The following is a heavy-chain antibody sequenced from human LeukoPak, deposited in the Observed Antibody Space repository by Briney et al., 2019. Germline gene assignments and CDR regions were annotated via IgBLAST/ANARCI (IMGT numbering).Heavy chain of an antibody. CDR3: ASGGVIVS. D-gene: IGHD3-16*02. CDR1: GFTFDDYA. CDR2: ISWNSGSI. Sequence: GGSLRLSCAASGFTFDDYAMHWVRQAPGKGLEWVSGISWNSGSIGYADSVKGRFTISRDNAKNSLYLQMNSLRAEDTALYYCASGGVIVSWGQGTPVTVSS. J-gene: IGHJ4*02. V-gene: IGHV3-9*01.